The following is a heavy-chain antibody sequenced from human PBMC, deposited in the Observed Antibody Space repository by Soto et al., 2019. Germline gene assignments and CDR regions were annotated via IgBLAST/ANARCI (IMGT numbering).Heavy chain of an antibody. CDR2: IIPIFGTA. Sequence: ASVKVSCKASGGTFSSYAISWVRQAPGQGLEWMGGIIPIFGTANYAQKFQGRVTITADESTSTAYMELSSLRSEDTAVYYCAREYCSSTSCPTNWFDPWGQGTLVTVSS. CDR3: AREYCSSTSCPTNWFDP. V-gene: IGHV1-69*13. CDR1: GGTFSSYA. D-gene: IGHD2-2*01. J-gene: IGHJ5*02.